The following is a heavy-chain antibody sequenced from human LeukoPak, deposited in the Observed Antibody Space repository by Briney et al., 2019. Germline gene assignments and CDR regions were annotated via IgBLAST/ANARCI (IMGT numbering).Heavy chain of an antibody. V-gene: IGHV3-23*01. J-gene: IGHJ6*02. CDR1: GFTFSSYA. D-gene: IGHD4-17*01. Sequence: GGSLRLSCAASGFTFSSYAMSWVRQAPGKGLEWVSAISGSGGSTYYADSVKGRFTISRDNSKNTLYLQMNSLRAEDTAVYYCAKEELYRDYPDYYYYGMDVWGQGTTVTVSS. CDR3: AKEELYRDYPDYYYYGMDV. CDR2: ISGSGGST.